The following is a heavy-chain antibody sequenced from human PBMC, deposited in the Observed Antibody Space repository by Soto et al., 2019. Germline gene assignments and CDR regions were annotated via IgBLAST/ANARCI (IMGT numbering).Heavy chain of an antibody. CDR3: ARTGIAAASDY. Sequence: TLCVTCTVSGGSIISSSDYGGWIRQLAGKGLEWIGRIYTSGSTNYNPSLKSRVTMSVDTSKNQFSLKLSSVTAADTAVYYCARTGIAAASDYWGQGTLVTVSS. D-gene: IGHD6-13*01. CDR1: GGSIISSSDY. CDR2: IYTSGST. V-gene: IGHV4-61*02. J-gene: IGHJ4*02.